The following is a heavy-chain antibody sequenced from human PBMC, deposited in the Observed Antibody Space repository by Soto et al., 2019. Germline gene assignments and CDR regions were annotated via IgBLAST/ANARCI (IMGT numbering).Heavy chain of an antibody. CDR1: GFTFSSYA. D-gene: IGHD3-10*01. J-gene: IGHJ4*02. CDR3: AKDQIWFGECNFDY. V-gene: IGHV3-23*01. Sequence: LRLSCAASGFTFSSYAMSWVRQAPGKGLEWVSAISGSGGSTYYADSVKGRFTISRDNSKNTLYLQMNSLRAEVTAVYYCAKDQIWFGECNFDYWGQGTLVTVSS. CDR2: ISGSGGST.